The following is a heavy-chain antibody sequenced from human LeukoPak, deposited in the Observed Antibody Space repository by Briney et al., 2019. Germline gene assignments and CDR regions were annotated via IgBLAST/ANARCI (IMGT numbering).Heavy chain of an antibody. CDR3: ARGPPNWGYDY. CDR1: GYTFTSYD. D-gene: IGHD7-27*01. J-gene: IGHJ4*02. CDR2: MSPNSGDT. V-gene: IGHV1-8*01. Sequence: ASVTVSCTASGYTFTSYDFNWVRQATGQRPEWMGWMSPNSGDTGYAQKFQDRVTMTRNTSISTAYMELSSLRSDDTAVFYCARGPPNWGYDYWGPGTLVTVSS.